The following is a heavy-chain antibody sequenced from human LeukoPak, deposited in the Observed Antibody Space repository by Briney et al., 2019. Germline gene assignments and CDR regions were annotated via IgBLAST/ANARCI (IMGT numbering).Heavy chain of an antibody. J-gene: IGHJ4*02. Sequence: PGGSLRLPCAVSGFTFSTYGMDWVRQAPGKGLEWISYISSNSGSINNAESVKGRFTSSRDNAKNSLYLQLNSLRAEDTAVYYCAKSRIGFSGQIDHWGQGTLVTVSS. V-gene: IGHV3-48*04. D-gene: IGHD1-26*01. CDR3: AKSRIGFSGQIDH. CDR2: ISSNSGSI. CDR1: GFTFSTYG.